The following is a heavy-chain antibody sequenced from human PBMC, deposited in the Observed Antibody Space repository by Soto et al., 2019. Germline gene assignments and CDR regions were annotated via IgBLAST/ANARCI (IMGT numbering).Heavy chain of an antibody. CDR3: ARDLAYSGYDVNTDYYGMDV. Sequence: PGGSLRLSCAASGFTFSSYSMNWVRQAPGKGLEWVAVISYDGSNKYYADSVKGRFTISRDNSKNTLYLQMNSLRAEDTAVYYCARDLAYSGYDVNTDYYGMDVWGQGTTVTVSS. V-gene: IGHV3-30*03. CDR2: ISYDGSNK. D-gene: IGHD5-12*01. J-gene: IGHJ6*02. CDR1: GFTFSSYS.